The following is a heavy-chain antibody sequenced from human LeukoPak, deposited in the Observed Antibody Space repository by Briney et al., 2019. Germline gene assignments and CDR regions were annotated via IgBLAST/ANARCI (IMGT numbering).Heavy chain of an antibody. CDR1: GFSFSSYG. Sequence: GGSLRLSCAASGFSFSSYGMHWVRQAPGKGLEWVAVIWYDGSKKYYADSVKGRFIISRDNSRNTLYLQMNRLRVEDTTVYYCTSWGDTTAEYFQRWGQGTLVTVSS. D-gene: IGHD2-21*02. CDR2: IWYDGSKK. J-gene: IGHJ1*01. CDR3: TSWGDTTAEYFQR. V-gene: IGHV3-33*01.